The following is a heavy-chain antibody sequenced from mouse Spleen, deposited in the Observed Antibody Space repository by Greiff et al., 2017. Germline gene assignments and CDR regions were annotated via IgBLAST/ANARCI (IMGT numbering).Heavy chain of an antibody. Sequence: VQLQQSGPELVKPGASVKISCKASGYSFTSYYIHWVKQRPGQGLEWIGWIYPGSGNTKYNEKFKGKATLTADTSSSTAYMQLSSLTSEDSAVYYCARGEDYDRFAYWGQGTLVTVSA. CDR1: GYSFTSYY. CDR3: ARGEDYDRFAY. J-gene: IGHJ3*01. D-gene: IGHD2-4*01. CDR2: IYPGSGNT. V-gene: IGHV1-66*01.